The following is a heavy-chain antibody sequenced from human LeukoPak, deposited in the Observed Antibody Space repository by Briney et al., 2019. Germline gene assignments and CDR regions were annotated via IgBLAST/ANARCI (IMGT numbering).Heavy chain of an antibody. CDR2: ISSSSSYI. J-gene: IGHJ4*02. CDR1: GFTFSSYS. V-gene: IGHV3-21*01. D-gene: IGHD6-25*01. Sequence: GGSLRLSCAASGFTFSSYSMNWVRQAPGKGLEWVSYISSSSSYIYYADSVKGRFTISRENAKNSLYLQMNSLRAEDTAVYYCARDRGWRLLDYWGQGTLVTVSS. CDR3: ARDRGWRLLDY.